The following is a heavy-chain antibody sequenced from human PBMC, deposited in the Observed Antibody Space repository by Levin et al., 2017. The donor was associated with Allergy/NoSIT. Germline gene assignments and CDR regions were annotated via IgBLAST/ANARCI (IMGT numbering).Heavy chain of an antibody. CDR3: ARERRDYGDSGWFDP. D-gene: IGHD4-17*01. J-gene: IGHJ5*02. Sequence: GGSLRLSCAASGFIFSSYSMHWVRQAPGKGLEWVAVISYDGTKKYYADSVKGRFTISRDNSKNTLYLQMNSLRAEDTAVYYCARERRDYGDSGWFDPWGQGTLVTVSS. CDR1: GFIFSSYS. CDR2: ISYDGTKK. V-gene: IGHV3-30*04.